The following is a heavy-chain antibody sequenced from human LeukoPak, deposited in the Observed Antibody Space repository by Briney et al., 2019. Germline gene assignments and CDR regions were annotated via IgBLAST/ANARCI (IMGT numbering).Heavy chain of an antibody. Sequence: PGGSLRLSCTTSGFTFSNSLMSGVRRAPGKGVEWVANIKQDRSEKNYVDSVKGRFTISRDNSKNNLYMQMNSLRVDDTALYYCAKATTYGSSGYQYYFDHWGQGTLVTVSS. V-gene: IGHV3-7*03. CDR1: GFTFSNSL. D-gene: IGHD3-22*01. CDR2: IKQDRSEK. J-gene: IGHJ4*02. CDR3: AKATTYGSSGYQYYFDH.